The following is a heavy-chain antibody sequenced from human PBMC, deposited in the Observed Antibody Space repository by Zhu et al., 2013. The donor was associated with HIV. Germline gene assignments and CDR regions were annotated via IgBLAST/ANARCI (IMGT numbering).Heavy chain of an antibody. D-gene: IGHD6-13*01. Sequence: EVQLLESGGGLVQPGGPVRLSCAASGFTFSSYAMSWVRQAPGKGLEWVSAISGSGGSTYYADSVKGRFTISRDNSKNTLYLQMNSLRAEDTAVYYCAKDLGYRNIWSNWFDPWGQGTLVTVSS. V-gene: IGHV3-23*01. CDR3: AKDLGYRNIWSNWFDP. J-gene: IGHJ5*02. CDR1: GFTFSSYA. CDR2: ISGSGGST.